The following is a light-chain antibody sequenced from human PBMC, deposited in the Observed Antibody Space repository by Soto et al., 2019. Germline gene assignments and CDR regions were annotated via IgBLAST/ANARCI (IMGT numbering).Light chain of an antibody. Sequence: SVLTQPASVSGSPGQSIAISCTGTSSDVGSHNHVSWYQQYPGKAPKLIIYEVFNRPSGVSARFSGSKFGSTASLTISGLQAEDEVDYYCNSLSAAGSSYVFGPGTKVTVL. CDR2: EVF. V-gene: IGLV2-14*01. J-gene: IGLJ1*01. CDR3: NSLSAAGSSYV. CDR1: SSDVGSHNH.